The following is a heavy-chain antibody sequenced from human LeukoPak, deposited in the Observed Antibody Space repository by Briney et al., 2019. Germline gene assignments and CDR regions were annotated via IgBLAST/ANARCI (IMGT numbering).Heavy chain of an antibody. V-gene: IGHV4-38-2*02. D-gene: IGHD1-26*01. Sequence: PSETMSLTCTVSGYSISSGYYWGWIRQPPGKGLEWIGSIYHSGSTYYNPSLKSRVTISVDTSKNQFSLKLSSVTAADTAVYYCARRSRHSGSYYVHSYNWFDPWGQGTLVTVSS. J-gene: IGHJ5*02. CDR2: IYHSGST. CDR3: ARRSRHSGSYYVHSYNWFDP. CDR1: GYSISSGYY.